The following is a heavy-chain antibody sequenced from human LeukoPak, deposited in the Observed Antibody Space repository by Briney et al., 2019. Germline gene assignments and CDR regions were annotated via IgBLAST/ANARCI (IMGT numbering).Heavy chain of an antibody. CDR3: ARESIVGASAGAFDI. Sequence: AASVKVSCKASGYTFTSYGINWVRQAPGQGLEWMGWISAYNGNTNYAQKLQGRVTMTTDTSTSTAYMELRSLRSDDTAVYYCARESIVGASAGAFDIWGQGTMVTVSS. V-gene: IGHV1-18*01. CDR1: GYTFTSYG. D-gene: IGHD1-26*01. CDR2: ISAYNGNT. J-gene: IGHJ3*02.